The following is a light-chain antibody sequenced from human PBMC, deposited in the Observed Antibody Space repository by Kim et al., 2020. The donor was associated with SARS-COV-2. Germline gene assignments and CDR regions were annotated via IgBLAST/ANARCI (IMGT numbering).Light chain of an antibody. CDR2: NVN. CDR3: SSYTNTITL. Sequence: PGQSITISCTGTSSAFGDYDYVSWYQQRPGKAPKLMIYNVNSWPSGVSNRFSGSKSGYTASLTISGLQAEDEADYYCSSYTNTITLFGGGTQLTVL. V-gene: IGLV2-14*03. J-gene: IGLJ3*02. CDR1: SSAFGDYDY.